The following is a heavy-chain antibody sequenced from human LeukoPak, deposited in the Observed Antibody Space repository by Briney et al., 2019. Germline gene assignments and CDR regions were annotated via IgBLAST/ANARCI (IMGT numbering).Heavy chain of an antibody. D-gene: IGHD3-10*01. CDR2: IIPIFGTA. V-gene: IGHV1-69*05. CDR1: GGTFSSYA. Sequence: SAKVSCKASGGTFSSYAISWVRQAAGPGLEWMGRIIPIFGTANYAQNFQARVTITTDESPTTAYLELSSLRCEDTAVYYCARAVGGYYGSGSYSANWFEPWGQGTLVTVSS. J-gene: IGHJ5*02. CDR3: ARAVGGYYGSGSYSANWFEP.